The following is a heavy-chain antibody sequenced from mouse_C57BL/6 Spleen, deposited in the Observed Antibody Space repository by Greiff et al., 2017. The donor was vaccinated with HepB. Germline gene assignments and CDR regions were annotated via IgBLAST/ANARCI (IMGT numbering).Heavy chain of an antibody. CDR1: GYSFTGYY. CDR3: ARDTTVVEDYFDY. CDR2: INPSTGGT. J-gene: IGHJ2*01. V-gene: IGHV1-42*01. Sequence: EVQLQQSGPELVKPGASVKISCKASGYSFTGYYRNWVKQSPEKSLEWIGEINPSTGGTTYNQKFKAKATLTVDKSSSTAYMQLKSLTSEDSAVYYCARDTTVVEDYFDYWGQGTTLTVSS. D-gene: IGHD1-1*01.